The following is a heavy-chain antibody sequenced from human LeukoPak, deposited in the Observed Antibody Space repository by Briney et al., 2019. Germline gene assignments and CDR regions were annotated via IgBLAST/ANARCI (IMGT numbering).Heavy chain of an antibody. D-gene: IGHD2-2*01. V-gene: IGHV4-34*01. CDR1: GGSFSGYY. CDR3: ARGPQDWDLVVVPAARGFRWFDP. Sequence: SETLSLTCAVYGGSFSGYYWSWIRQPPGKGLEWIREINHSGSTNYNPSLKSRVTISVDTSKNQFSLKLSSVTAADTAVYYCARGPQDWDLVVVPAARGFRWFDPWGQGTLVTVPS. J-gene: IGHJ5*02. CDR2: INHSGST.